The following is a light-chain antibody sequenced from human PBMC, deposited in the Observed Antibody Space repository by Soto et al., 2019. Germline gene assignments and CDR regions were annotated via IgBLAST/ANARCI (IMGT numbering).Light chain of an antibody. CDR3: SSYTTVPSPQWV. J-gene: IGLJ3*02. Sequence: QSVLTQPASVSGSPGQSITISCTGTSSDVGGYKYVSWYQQHPGKAPKLIIYKVDNRPSGISDRFSASKSGNTASLTISGLQAEDEAHYYCSSYTTVPSPQWVFAGGTKLTVL. CDR1: SSDVGGYKY. CDR2: KVD. V-gene: IGLV2-14*01.